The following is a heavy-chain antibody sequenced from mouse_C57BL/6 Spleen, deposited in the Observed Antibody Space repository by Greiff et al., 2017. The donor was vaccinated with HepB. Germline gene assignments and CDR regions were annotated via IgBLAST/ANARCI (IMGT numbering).Heavy chain of an antibody. D-gene: IGHD2-4*01. J-gene: IGHJ4*01. V-gene: IGHV2-2*01. Sequence: VQGVESGPGLVQPSQSLSITCTVSGFSLTSYGVHWVRQSPGKGLEWLGVIWSGGSTDYNAAFISRLSISKDNSKSQVFFKMNSLQADDTAIYYCARKGGNYDYDCAMDYWGQGTSVTVSS. CDR2: IWSGGST. CDR1: GFSLTSYG. CDR3: ARKGGNYDYDCAMDY.